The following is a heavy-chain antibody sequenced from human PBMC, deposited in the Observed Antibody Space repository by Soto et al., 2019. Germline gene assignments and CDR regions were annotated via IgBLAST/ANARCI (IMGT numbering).Heavy chain of an antibody. V-gene: IGHV3-48*03. CDR1: GFTFSSYE. CDR2: ISSSGSTI. D-gene: IGHD3-22*01. J-gene: IGHJ4*02. CDR3: ARDMYYYDSSGYGGDFDY. Sequence: PGGSLRLSCAASGFTFSSYEMNWVRQAPGKGLEWVSYISSSGSTIYYADSVKGRFTISRDNAKNSLYLQMNSLRAEDTAVYYCARDMYYYDSSGYGGDFDYWGQGTLVTVSS.